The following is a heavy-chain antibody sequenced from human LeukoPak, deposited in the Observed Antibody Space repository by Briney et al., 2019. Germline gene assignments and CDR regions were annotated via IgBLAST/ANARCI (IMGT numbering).Heavy chain of an antibody. CDR2: TRNKANSYTT. J-gene: IGHJ3*02. V-gene: IGHV3-72*01. Sequence: GGSLRLSCAASGFTFSDHYMDWVRQAPWKGLEWVGRTRNKANSYTTEYTASVKGRFTISRDDSKNSLYLQMNSLKTEDTAVYYCARTYGGNGGAFDIWGQGTMVTVSS. D-gene: IGHD4-23*01. CDR3: ARTYGGNGGAFDI. CDR1: GFTFSDHY.